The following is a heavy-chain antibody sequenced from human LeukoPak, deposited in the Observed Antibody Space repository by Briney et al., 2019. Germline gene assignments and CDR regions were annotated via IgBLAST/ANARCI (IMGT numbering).Heavy chain of an antibody. D-gene: IGHD3-22*01. CDR1: GFTVSSNY. CDR3: ARGTYNYYDSSGYLLLFLA. V-gene: IGHV3-66*01. CDR2: IYSGGST. Sequence: GGSLRLSCAASGFTVSSNYMSWVRQAPGKGLEWVSVIYSGGSTYYADSVKGRFTISRDNAKNSLYLQMNSLRAEDTAVYYCARGTYNYYDSSGYLLLFLAWGQGTLVTVSS. J-gene: IGHJ5*02.